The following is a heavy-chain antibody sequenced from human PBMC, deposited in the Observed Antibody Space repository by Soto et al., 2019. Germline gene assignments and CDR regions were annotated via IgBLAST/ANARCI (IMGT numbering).Heavy chain of an antibody. CDR2: ISASGGRT. D-gene: IGHD1-26*01. CDR3: AKDWDLLRAFDL. J-gene: IGHJ3*01. V-gene: IGHV3-23*01. CDR1: GFTFSSYG. Sequence: GGSLRLSCAASGFTFSSYGMSWVRQAPGKGLEWVSGISASGGRTYYADSVKGRFTISRDNSKNTMYLQMNSLRVEDTAVYKCAKDWDLLRAFDLWGQGTMVTVSS.